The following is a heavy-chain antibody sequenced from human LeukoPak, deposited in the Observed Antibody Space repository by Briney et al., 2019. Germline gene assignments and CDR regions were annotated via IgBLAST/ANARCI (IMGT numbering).Heavy chain of an antibody. J-gene: IGHJ4*02. CDR1: GYTFTTYG. D-gene: IGHD3-10*01. Sequence: ASVKVSCKASGYTFTTYGISWVRQAPGQGLEWMGWINADNGNTNFAQKFQGRFIMTTDRSTSTAYMELRSLRSDDTAVYYCARRGGQIDYWGQGTPVTVSS. CDR2: INADNGNT. CDR3: ARRGGQIDY. V-gene: IGHV1-18*01.